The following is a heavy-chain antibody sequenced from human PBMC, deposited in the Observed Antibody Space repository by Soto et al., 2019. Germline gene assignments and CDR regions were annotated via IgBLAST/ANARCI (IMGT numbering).Heavy chain of an antibody. V-gene: IGHV3-7*01. CDR1: GFTFSDYW. CDR2: INQDGSDR. CDR3: ARLYGSVTTYDY. D-gene: IGHD6-19*01. J-gene: IGHJ4*02. Sequence: EVQLVESGGGLVQPGGSLRRSGAASGFTFSDYWMSWVRQAPGKGLEWVASINQDGSDRRYVDSMRGRFTVSSDNTKNSLSLQMNGLRVEETAVYFCARLYGSVTTYDYWGQGTLATVSS.